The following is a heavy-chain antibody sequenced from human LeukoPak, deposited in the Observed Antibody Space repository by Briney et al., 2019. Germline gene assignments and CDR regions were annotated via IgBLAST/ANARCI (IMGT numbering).Heavy chain of an antibody. D-gene: IGHD2-2*03. J-gene: IGHJ5*02. Sequence: ASVKVSCKASGYTFTSYAMNWVRQAPGQGLEWMGWINTNTGNPTYDQGFTGRFVFSLDTSVSTAYLQICSLKAEDTAVYYCAREVSVGYCSSTSCYAPDNWFDPWGQGTLVTVSS. CDR3: AREVSVGYCSSTSCYAPDNWFDP. V-gene: IGHV7-4-1*01. CDR2: INTNTGNP. CDR1: GYTFTSYA.